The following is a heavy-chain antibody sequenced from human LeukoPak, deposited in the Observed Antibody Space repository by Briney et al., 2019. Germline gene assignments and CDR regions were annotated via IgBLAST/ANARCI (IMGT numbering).Heavy chain of an antibody. Sequence: GGSLRLSCAASGFIFSSYSMSWVRQAPGKGLEWVSYINGPSDTIYYADSVKGRFSISRDNAKYSVYLQMSSLRAEDTAVYYCTTYGRDGYRGYFWGQGALVTVSS. CDR1: GFIFSSYS. J-gene: IGHJ4*02. V-gene: IGHV3-48*04. CDR2: INGPSDTI. CDR3: TTYGRDGYRGYF. D-gene: IGHD5-24*01.